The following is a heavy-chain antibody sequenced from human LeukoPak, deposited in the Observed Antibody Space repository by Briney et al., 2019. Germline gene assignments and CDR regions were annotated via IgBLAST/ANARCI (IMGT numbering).Heavy chain of an antibody. CDR3: ARGGGWYLDFDY. D-gene: IGHD6-19*01. V-gene: IGHV4-61*02. Sequence: TLSLTCTVSGGSISSGSYYWSWIRQPAGKGLEWIGRIYTSGSTNYNPSLKSRVTISVDTSKNQFSLKLSSVTAADTAVYYCARGGGWYLDFDYWGQGTLVTVSS. CDR2: IYTSGST. CDR1: GGSISSGSYY. J-gene: IGHJ4*02.